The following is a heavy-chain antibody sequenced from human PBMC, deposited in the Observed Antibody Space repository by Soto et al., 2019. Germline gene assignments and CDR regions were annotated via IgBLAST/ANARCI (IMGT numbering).Heavy chain of an antibody. V-gene: IGHV3-23*01. CDR1: GFTFSSYA. D-gene: IGHD2-2*01. J-gene: IGHJ6*03. CDR3: AKEKWRKYQLSRYMDV. Sequence: WGSLRLSCAASGFTFSSYAMSWVRQAPGKGLEWVSAISGSGGSTYYADSVKGRFTISRDNSKNTLYLQMNGLRAEDTAVYYCAKEKWRKYQLSRYMDVWGKGTTVTVSS. CDR2: ISGSGGST.